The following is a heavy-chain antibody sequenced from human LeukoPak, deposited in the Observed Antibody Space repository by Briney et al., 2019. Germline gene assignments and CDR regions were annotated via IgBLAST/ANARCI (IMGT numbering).Heavy chain of an antibody. Sequence: GGSLRLSCAASGLIFSSYVMSWVRQAPGKGLEWVSTISGTGSDTYYTDSVKGRFTISRDNAANSLFLQMNSLRVEDTAVYYCARDLQTGLAFDAWGQGTVVAVSS. J-gene: IGHJ3*01. CDR3: ARDLQTGLAFDA. D-gene: IGHD7-27*01. CDR1: GLIFSSYV. V-gene: IGHV3-23*01. CDR2: ISGTGSDT.